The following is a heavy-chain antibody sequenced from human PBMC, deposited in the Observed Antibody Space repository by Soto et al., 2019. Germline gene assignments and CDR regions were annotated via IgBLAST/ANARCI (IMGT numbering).Heavy chain of an antibody. V-gene: IGHV3-30*18. CDR2: ISYDGSNK. CDR3: AKDLSRDGYNFYYYYGMDV. Sequence: GGSLRLSCAASGFTFSSYGMHWVRQAPGKGLEWVAVISYDGSNKYYADSVKGRFTISRDNSKNTLYLQMNSLRAEDTAVYYCAKDLSRDGYNFYYYYGMDVWGQGTTVTAP. J-gene: IGHJ6*02. CDR1: GFTFSSYG. D-gene: IGHD5-12*01.